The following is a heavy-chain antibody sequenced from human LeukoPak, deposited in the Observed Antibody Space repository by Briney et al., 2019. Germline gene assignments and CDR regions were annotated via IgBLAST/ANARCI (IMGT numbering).Heavy chain of an antibody. J-gene: IGHJ5*02. CDR1: GYTFTSYG. CDR3: ARDGIEEYCSGGSCSGWFDP. D-gene: IGHD2-15*01. V-gene: IGHV7-4-1*02. CDR2: INTNTGNP. Sequence: ASVKVSCKASGYTFTSYGISWVRQAPGQGLEWMGWINTNTGNPTYAQGFTGRFVFSLDTSVSTAYLQISSLKAEDTAVYYCARDGIEEYCSGGSCSGWFDPWGQGTLVTVSS.